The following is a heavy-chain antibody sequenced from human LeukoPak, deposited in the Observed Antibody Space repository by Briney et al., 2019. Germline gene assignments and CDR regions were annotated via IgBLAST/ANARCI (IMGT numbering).Heavy chain of an antibody. D-gene: IGHD6-13*01. Sequence: SETLSLTCTVSGGSISSSSYYWGWIRQPPGKGLEWIGNIYYSGSTYYNPSLKSRVTISVDTSKNQFSLKLNSVTAADTAVYYCARDPGDSAYWGQGTLVTVSS. V-gene: IGHV4-39*07. CDR3: ARDPGDSAY. J-gene: IGHJ4*02. CDR1: GGSISSSSYY. CDR2: IYYSGST.